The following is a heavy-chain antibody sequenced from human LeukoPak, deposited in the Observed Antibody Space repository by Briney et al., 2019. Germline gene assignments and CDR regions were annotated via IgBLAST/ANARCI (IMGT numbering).Heavy chain of an antibody. CDR2: INPNSGGT. Sequence: ASVKVSCKASGYTFTGYYIHWVRQAPGQGLEWMGWINPNSGGTNYAQKFQGRVTMTRDTSISTAYMELSRLRSDDTAVYYCARVRGVGASIDYWGQGTLVTVSS. CDR3: ARVRGVGASIDY. J-gene: IGHJ4*02. V-gene: IGHV1-2*02. CDR1: GYTFTGYY. D-gene: IGHD1-26*01.